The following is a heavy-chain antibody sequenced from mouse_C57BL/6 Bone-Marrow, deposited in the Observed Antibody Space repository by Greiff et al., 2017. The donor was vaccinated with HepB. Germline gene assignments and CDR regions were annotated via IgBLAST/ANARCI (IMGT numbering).Heavy chain of an antibody. CDR2: IDPENGDT. D-gene: IGHD1-1*01. CDR1: GFNIKDDY. V-gene: IGHV14-4*01. CDR3: TTDYYGSSYVGY. J-gene: IGHJ2*01. Sequence: VQLQQSGAELVRPGASVKLSCTASGFNIKDDYMHWVKQRPEQGLEWIGWIDPENGDTEYASKFQGKATITADTPSNTAYLQLSSLTSEDTAVYYCTTDYYGSSYVGYWGQGNTLTVSS.